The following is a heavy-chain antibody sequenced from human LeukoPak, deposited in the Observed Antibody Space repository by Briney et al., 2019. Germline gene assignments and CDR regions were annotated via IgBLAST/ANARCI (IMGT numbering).Heavy chain of an antibody. V-gene: IGHV1-8*01. Sequence: ASVKVSCKASGYTFTNYDINWVRQATGQGLEWMGWMNPDSGNTGYAQKFQGRVTMTRNTSITTAYMELGSLKSEDTAVYYCARVSSSWAEALCDWGQGTLVTVSS. CDR1: GYTFTNYD. CDR2: MNPDSGNT. CDR3: ARVSSSWAEALCD. J-gene: IGHJ4*02. D-gene: IGHD6-13*01.